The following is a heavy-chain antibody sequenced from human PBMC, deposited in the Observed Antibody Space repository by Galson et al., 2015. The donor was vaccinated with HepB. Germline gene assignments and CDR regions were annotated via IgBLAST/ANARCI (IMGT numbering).Heavy chain of an antibody. D-gene: IGHD2-15*01. J-gene: IGHJ4*02. CDR3: ARDLAGYCSGGSCYSAETGPRDY. Sequence: SVKVSCKASGYTFTSYGISWVRQAPGQGLEWMGWISAYNGNTNYAQKLQGRVTMTTDTSTSTAYMELRSLRSDDTAVYYCARDLAGYCSGGSCYSAETGPRDYWGQGTLVTVSS. CDR1: GYTFTSYG. CDR2: ISAYNGNT. V-gene: IGHV1-18*01.